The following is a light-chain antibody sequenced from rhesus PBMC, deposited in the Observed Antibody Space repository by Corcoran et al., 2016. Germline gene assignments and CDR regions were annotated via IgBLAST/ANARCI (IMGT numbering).Light chain of an antibody. Sequence: QVILTQSPATLSLSPGERATLSCRASQSVSSYLAWYQQKPGQAPRLLIYGASSRATGIPDRSSGRGYGIDFTLPISSLEPEDVGVYHCYQHSSGDRTFGQGTKVEIK. CDR1: QSVSSY. V-gene: IGKV3-10*01. CDR3: YQHSSGDRT. CDR2: GAS. J-gene: IGKJ1*01.